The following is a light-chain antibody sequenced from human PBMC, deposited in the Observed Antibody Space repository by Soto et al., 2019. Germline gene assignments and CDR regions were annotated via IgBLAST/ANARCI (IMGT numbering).Light chain of an antibody. CDR3: QQYGNSPWT. CDR1: QSVSSSY. Sequence: IVLTHSPGAVSLSPGERATLSCRASQSVSSSYLAWYQQKPGQAPRLLIYGASSRATGIPDRFSGSGSGTDFTLTVSRLEPEDFAVYYCQQYGNSPWTFGQGTKVDIK. CDR2: GAS. J-gene: IGKJ1*01. V-gene: IGKV3-20*01.